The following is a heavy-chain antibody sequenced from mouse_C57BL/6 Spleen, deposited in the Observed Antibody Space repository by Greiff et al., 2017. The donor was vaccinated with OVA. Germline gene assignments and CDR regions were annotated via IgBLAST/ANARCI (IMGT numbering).Heavy chain of an antibody. D-gene: IGHD1-1*01. J-gene: IGHJ2*01. Sequence: VKLQESGAELVKPGASVKLSCKASGYTFTEYTIHWVKQRSGQGLEWIGWFYPGSGSIKYNEKFKDKATLTADKSSSTVYMERSRLTSEDSAVYFCARHEEADYYGSYYFDYWGQGTTLTVSS. CDR1: GYTFTEYT. CDR2: FYPGSGSI. V-gene: IGHV1-62-2*01. CDR3: ARHEEADYYGSYYFDY.